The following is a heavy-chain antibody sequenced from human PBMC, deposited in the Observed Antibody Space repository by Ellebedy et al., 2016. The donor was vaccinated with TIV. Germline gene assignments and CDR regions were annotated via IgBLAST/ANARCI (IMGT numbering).Heavy chain of an antibody. Sequence: MPSETLSLPCTASGGSIRSRSYSWGWIRQPPGKGLEWLGTIAYSGKTYYNPSLKSPVTISVDTANNQFSLTLSSVTAADTAVYYGARLHPPDSVWGGEYYLEDWGQGTLVTVSS. CDR1: GGSIRSRSYS. D-gene: IGHD3-16*01. V-gene: IGHV4-39*01. CDR3: ARLHPPDSVWGGEYYLED. J-gene: IGHJ4*02. CDR2: IAYSGKT.